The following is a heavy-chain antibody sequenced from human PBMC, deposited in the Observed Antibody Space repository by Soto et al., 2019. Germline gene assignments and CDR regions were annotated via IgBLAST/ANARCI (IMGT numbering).Heavy chain of an antibody. CDR1: GGSISSSSYY. V-gene: IGHV4-39*01. Sequence: SETLSLTCTVSGGSISSSSYYWAWIRQPPGKGLEWIGSIYYSGRTYYNPSLKSRVTISVDTSKNQFSLKLSSVTAADTAVYYCARQTYSGEKPSGLDVWGQGTTVTVSS. CDR2: IYYSGRT. CDR3: ARQTYSGEKPSGLDV. D-gene: IGHD2-21*01. J-gene: IGHJ6*02.